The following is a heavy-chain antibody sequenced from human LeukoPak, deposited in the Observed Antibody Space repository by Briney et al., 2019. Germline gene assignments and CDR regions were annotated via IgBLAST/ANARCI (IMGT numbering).Heavy chain of an antibody. CDR3: ARGKQYYDILTGYYMGGNWFDP. J-gene: IGHJ5*02. D-gene: IGHD3-9*01. Sequence: TSETLSLTCAVYGGSFSGYYWSWLRQPPGKGLEWIGEINHSGSTNYNPSLKSRVTISVDTSKNQFSLELSSVTAADTAVYYCARGKQYYDILTGYYMGGNWFDPWGQGTLVTVSS. CDR2: INHSGST. V-gene: IGHV4-34*01. CDR1: GGSFSGYY.